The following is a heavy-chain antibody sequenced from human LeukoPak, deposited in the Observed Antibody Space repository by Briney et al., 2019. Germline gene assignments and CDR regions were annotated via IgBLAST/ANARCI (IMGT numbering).Heavy chain of an antibody. J-gene: IGHJ4*02. V-gene: IGHV1-69*05. D-gene: IGHD3-16*02. CDR1: GGTFSSYA. CDR3: ARGGLSRTPPY. Sequence: ASVKVSCKASGGTFSSYAISWVQQAPGQGLEWMGGIIPIFGTANYAQKFQGRVTITTDESTSTAYMELSSLRSEDTAVYYCARGGLSRTPPYWGQGTLVTVSS. CDR2: IIPIFGTA.